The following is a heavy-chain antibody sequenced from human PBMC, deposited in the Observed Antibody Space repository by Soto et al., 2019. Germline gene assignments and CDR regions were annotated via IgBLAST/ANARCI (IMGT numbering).Heavy chain of an antibody. Sequence: ASVKVSCKASGYTFTSDYMHWVRQAPGQGLEWMGIINPSGGSTSYAQKFQGRVTMTRDTSTSTVYMELISLRSEDTAVYYCARVYCSGGSCYGIDSWGQGTLVTVSS. J-gene: IGHJ4*02. CDR2: INPSGGST. D-gene: IGHD2-15*01. CDR3: ARVYCSGGSCYGIDS. V-gene: IGHV1-46*01. CDR1: GYTFTSDY.